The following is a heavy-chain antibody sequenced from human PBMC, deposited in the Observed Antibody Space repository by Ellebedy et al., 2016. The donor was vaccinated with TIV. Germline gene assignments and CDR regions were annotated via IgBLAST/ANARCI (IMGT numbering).Heavy chain of an antibody. J-gene: IGHJ4*02. V-gene: IGHV3-21*01. CDR3: ARYSSGPINYYFDY. CDR2: ISSSSSYI. Sequence: GESLKISCAASGFTFSSYSMNWVRQAPGKGLEWVSSISSSSSYIYYADSVKGRFTISRDNAKNSLYLQMNSLRAEDTAVYYCARYSSGPINYYFDYWGQGTLVTVSS. D-gene: IGHD6-19*01. CDR1: GFTFSSYS.